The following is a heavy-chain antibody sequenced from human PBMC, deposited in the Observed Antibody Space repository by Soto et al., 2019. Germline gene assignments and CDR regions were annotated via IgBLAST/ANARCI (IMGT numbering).Heavy chain of an antibody. CDR3: ARDYPVHYYYDSSGYSSHVPVFDY. Sequence: SETLSLTCTVSGGSISSYYWSWIRQPAGKGLEWIGRIYTSGSTNYNPSLKSRVTMSVDTSKNQFSLKLSSVTAADTAVYYCARDYPVHYYYDSSGYSSHVPVFDYWGQGTLVTVSS. CDR1: GGSISSYY. D-gene: IGHD3-22*01. J-gene: IGHJ4*02. V-gene: IGHV4-4*07. CDR2: IYTSGST.